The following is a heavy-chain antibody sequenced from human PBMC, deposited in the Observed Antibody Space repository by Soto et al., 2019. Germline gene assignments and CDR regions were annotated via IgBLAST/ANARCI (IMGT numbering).Heavy chain of an antibody. V-gene: IGHV5-51*01. Sequence: PGESLKISCKGSGYSFSSYWIAWVRQVPWKGLELMGVIYPDDSDTRYSPSFQGQVTISVDKSISTAYLQWSSLKASDTAMYYCTRDLDYGGDSDTVDIWGQGTMVTVSS. CDR3: TRDLDYGGDSDTVDI. D-gene: IGHD4-17*01. CDR1: GYSFSSYW. J-gene: IGHJ3*02. CDR2: IYPDDSDT.